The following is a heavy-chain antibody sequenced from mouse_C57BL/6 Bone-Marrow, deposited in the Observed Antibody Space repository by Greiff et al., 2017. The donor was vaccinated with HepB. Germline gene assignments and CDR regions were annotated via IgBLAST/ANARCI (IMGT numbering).Heavy chain of an antibody. V-gene: IGHV6-3*01. CDR1: GFNFSNYW. CDR2: IRLKSDNYAT. Sequence: EVMLVESGGGLVQPGGSMKLSCVASGFNFSNYWMNWVRQSPEKGLEWVAQIRLKSDNYATHYAESVKVRFTISRDDSKSSVYLQMNNLRAEDTGIYYCTADPTYWGQGTLVTVSA. CDR3: TADPTY. J-gene: IGHJ3*01.